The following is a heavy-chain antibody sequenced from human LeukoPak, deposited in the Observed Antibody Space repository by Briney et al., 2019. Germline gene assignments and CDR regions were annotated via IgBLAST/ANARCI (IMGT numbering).Heavy chain of an antibody. V-gene: IGHV4-4*07. CDR3: ARKIAVAGKAGFDY. CDR2: IYTTGST. J-gene: IGHJ4*02. CDR1: GGSISSYY. Sequence: SETLSLTCTVSGGSISSYYWTWIRQPAGKGLEWIGRIYTTGSTNYNPSLNSRVTMSVDTSKNQFSLKLSSVSAADTAVYYCARKIAVAGKAGFDYWGQGTLVTVSS. D-gene: IGHD6-19*01.